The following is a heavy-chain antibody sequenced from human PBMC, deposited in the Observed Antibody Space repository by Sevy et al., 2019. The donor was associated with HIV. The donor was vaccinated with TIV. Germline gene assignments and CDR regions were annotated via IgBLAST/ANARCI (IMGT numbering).Heavy chain of an antibody. Sequence: SETLSLTCTVSGGSMSSYYWTWIRQPPGKGLEWIGYIYYSGNTNYNPSLKSRVTISVDTSKNQFCLRLSSVTAADTAVYYCAKGGHYDSAGWDWGQGTLVTVSS. CDR1: GGSMSSYY. CDR3: AKGGHYDSAGWD. D-gene: IGHD3-22*01. V-gene: IGHV4-59*03. CDR2: IYYSGNT. J-gene: IGHJ4*02.